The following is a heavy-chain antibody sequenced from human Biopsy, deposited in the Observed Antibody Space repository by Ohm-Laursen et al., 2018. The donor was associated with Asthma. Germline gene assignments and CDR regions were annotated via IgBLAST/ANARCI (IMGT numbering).Heavy chain of an antibody. CDR2: INPSTGVT. D-gene: IGHD6-13*01. CDR3: ARGQKSAGDRWFDP. J-gene: IGHJ5*02. V-gene: IGHV1-2*04. Sequence: ASVKVSCKASGGTFNYAITWVRPAPGQGLDWMGRINPSTGVTIYAQKFQGWVTMTRDTSISTAYMEVSRLRSDDTAVYYCARGQKSAGDRWFDPWGQGTLVTVSS. CDR1: GGTFNYA.